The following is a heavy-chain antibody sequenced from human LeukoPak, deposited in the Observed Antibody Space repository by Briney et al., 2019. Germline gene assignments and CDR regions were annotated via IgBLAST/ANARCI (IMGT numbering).Heavy chain of an antibody. CDR2: ISYDGSNK. V-gene: IGHV3-30*03. Sequence: SGRSLRLSCAASGFTFSSYGMHWVRQAPGKGLEWVAVISYDGSNKYYADSVKGRFTISRDNSKNTLYLQMNSQRAEDTAVYYCARSYCSGGSCYSFDYWGQGTLVTVSS. D-gene: IGHD2-15*01. CDR1: GFTFSSYG. CDR3: ARSYCSGGSCYSFDY. J-gene: IGHJ4*02.